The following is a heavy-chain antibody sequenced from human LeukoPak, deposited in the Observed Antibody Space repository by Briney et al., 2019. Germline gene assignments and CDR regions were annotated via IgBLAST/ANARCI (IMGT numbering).Heavy chain of an antibody. CDR3: ARGLYGDYVNYFDY. CDR2: IYYSGST. V-gene: IGHV4-30-4*08. D-gene: IGHD4-17*01. J-gene: IGHJ4*02. CDR1: GGSISSGDYY. Sequence: SETLSLTCTVSGGSISSGDYYWSWIRQPPGKCLEWIGYIYYSGSTYYNPSLKSRVTISVDTSKNQFSLKLSSVTAADTAVYYCARGLYGDYVNYFDYWGQGTLVTVSS.